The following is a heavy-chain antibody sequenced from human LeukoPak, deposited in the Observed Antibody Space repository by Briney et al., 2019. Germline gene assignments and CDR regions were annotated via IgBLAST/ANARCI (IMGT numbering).Heavy chain of an antibody. CDR2: INHSGST. CDR3: ARGFGSGSYYYYYYYMDV. V-gene: IGHV4-38-2*01. Sequence: PSETLSLTCAVSGYSISSGYYWGWIRQPPGKGLEWIGEINHSGSTNYNPSLKSRVTISVDTSKNQFSLKLSSVTAADTAVYYCARGFGSGSYYYYYYYMDVWGKGATVTVSS. J-gene: IGHJ6*03. D-gene: IGHD1-26*01. CDR1: GYSISSGYY.